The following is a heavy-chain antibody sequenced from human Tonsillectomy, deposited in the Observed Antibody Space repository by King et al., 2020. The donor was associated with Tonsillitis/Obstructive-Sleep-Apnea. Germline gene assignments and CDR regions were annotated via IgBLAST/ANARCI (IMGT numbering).Heavy chain of an antibody. Sequence: VQLVESGSELKKPGASVKVSCKASGYTFTSYAMNWVRQAPGQGLEWMGWIITNTGNPTYAQGFTGRFVFSLATSVSTEYLQISSLKAEDTAVYYCARESPTKTYYDFWSGYSQNAFDIWGQGTMVTVSS. CDR1: GYTFTSYA. CDR2: IITNTGNP. D-gene: IGHD3-3*01. V-gene: IGHV7-4-1*02. J-gene: IGHJ3*02. CDR3: ARESPTKTYYDFWSGYSQNAFDI.